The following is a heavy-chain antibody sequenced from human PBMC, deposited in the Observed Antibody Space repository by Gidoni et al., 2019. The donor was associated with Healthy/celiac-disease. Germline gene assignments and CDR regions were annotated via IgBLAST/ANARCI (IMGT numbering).Heavy chain of an antibody. V-gene: IGHV3-9*01. CDR2: ISWNSGSI. D-gene: IGHD4-17*01. CDR3: AKDSDDYGGNPGDY. Sequence: EVQLVESGGGLVQPGRSLRLSCAASGFTFDDYAMHWVRQAPGKGLEWVSGISWNSGSIGYADSVKGRFTISRDNAKNSLYLQMNSLRAEDTALYYCAKDSDDYGGNPGDYWGQGTLVTVSS. CDR1: GFTFDDYA. J-gene: IGHJ4*02.